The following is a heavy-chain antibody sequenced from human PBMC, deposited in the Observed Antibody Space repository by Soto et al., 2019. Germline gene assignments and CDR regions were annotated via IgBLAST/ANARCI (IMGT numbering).Heavy chain of an antibody. CDR2: IYPGDSDT. D-gene: IGHD2-2*01. Sequence: GESLKISCKGSGYSFTSYWIGWVRQMPGKGLEWMGIIYPGDSDTRYSPSFQGQVTISADKSISTAYLQWSSLKASDTAMYYCARFLVVVPAANDAFDIWGQGTMVTVPS. CDR3: ARFLVVVPAANDAFDI. J-gene: IGHJ3*02. V-gene: IGHV5-51*01. CDR1: GYSFTSYW.